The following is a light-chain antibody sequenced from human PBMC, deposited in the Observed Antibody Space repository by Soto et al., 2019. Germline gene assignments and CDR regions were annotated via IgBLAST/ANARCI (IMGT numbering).Light chain of an antibody. J-gene: IGKJ1*01. V-gene: IGKV1-5*01. CDR1: QSISIW. CDR3: QHYNDSPWT. Sequence: DIHMTQSPSSLSASVGDRVTITCRASQSISIWLAWYQQKPGKAPNLLIYAASSLESGVPSRFSGSGSGTEFTLTISSLQPEDFATYYCQHYNDSPWTFGQGTKVEIK. CDR2: AAS.